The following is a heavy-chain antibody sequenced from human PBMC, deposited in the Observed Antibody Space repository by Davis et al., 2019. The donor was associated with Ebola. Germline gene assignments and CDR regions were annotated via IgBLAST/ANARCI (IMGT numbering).Heavy chain of an antibody. J-gene: IGHJ5*02. Sequence: SETLSLTCTVSGYSISSGYYWGWIRQPPGKGLEWIGSIYHSGNTYYNPSLRSRVTISVDTSKNQFSLKLRSVTAADTAVYYCARQGWSGYSLRHWLDPWGRGTLVTVSS. D-gene: IGHD3-3*01. CDR1: GYSISSGYY. CDR2: IYHSGNT. CDR3: ARQGWSGYSLRHWLDP. V-gene: IGHV4-38-2*02.